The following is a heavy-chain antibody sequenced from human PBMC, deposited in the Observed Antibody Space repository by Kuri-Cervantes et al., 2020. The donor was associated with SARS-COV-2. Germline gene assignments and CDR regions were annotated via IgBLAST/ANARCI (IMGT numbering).Heavy chain of an antibody. V-gene: IGHV2-26*01. Sequence: SGPTLVKPTETLTLTCTVSGFSLSNARMGVSWIRQPPGKALEWLAHIFSNDEKSYSTSLKSRLTISKDTSKSQVVLTMTNMDPVDTATYFCAHRYGNSWYDYWGQGILVTVSS. D-gene: IGHD6-13*01. CDR3: AHRYGNSWYDY. CDR1: GFSLSNARMG. CDR2: IFSNDEK. J-gene: IGHJ4*02.